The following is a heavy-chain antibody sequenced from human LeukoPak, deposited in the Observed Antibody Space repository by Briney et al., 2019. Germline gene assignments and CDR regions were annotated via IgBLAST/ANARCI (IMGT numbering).Heavy chain of an antibody. CDR2: ISWNSGSI. CDR1: GFTFDDYA. V-gene: IGHV3-9*01. J-gene: IGHJ4*02. CDR3: ARDTVDGYIYFDY. D-gene: IGHD5-12*01. Sequence: PGRSLRLSCAASGFTFDDYAMHWVRQAPGKGLEWVSGISWNSGSIGYADSVKGRFTISRDNAKNSLYLQMNSLRAEDTAVYFCARDTVDGYIYFDYWGQGTLVTVSS.